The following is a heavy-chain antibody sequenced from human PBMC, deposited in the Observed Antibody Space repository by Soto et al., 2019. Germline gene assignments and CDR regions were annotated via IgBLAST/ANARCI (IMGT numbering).Heavy chain of an antibody. Sequence: SETLSLTCAVYGGSFSGYYWSWIRQPPGKGLEWIGEINHSGSTNYNPSLKSRVTISVDTSKNQFSLKLSSVTAADTAVYYCVMNYDILTGLHYWGQGTLVTVSS. CDR3: VMNYDILTGLHY. J-gene: IGHJ4*02. D-gene: IGHD3-9*01. CDR2: INHSGST. V-gene: IGHV4-34*01. CDR1: GGSFSGYY.